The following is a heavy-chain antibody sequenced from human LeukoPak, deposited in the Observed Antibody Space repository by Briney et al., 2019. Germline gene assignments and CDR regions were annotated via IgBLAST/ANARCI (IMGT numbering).Heavy chain of an antibody. V-gene: IGHV1-69*05. CDR2: IIPIFGTA. CDR3: ARPNYYDSSGSDFDY. CDR1: GYTFTSYD. J-gene: IGHJ4*02. Sequence: ASVKVSCKASGYTFTSYDINWVRQAPGQGLEWMGRIIPIFGTANYAQKFQGRVTITTDESTSTAYMELSSLRSEDTAVYYCARPNYYDSSGSDFDYWGQGTLVTVSS. D-gene: IGHD3-22*01.